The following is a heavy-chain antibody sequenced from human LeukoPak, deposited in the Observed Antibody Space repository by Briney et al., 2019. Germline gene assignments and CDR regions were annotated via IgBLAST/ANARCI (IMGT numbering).Heavy chain of an antibody. Sequence: SETLSLTCTVSGYSISSGYYWGWIRQPPGKGLEWIGSIYHSGSTYYDPSLKSRVTVSVDTSKNQFSLKLSSVTAADTAVYYCARQWLEYWYSDLWGRGTLVTVSS. CDR2: IYHSGST. J-gene: IGHJ2*01. V-gene: IGHV4-38-2*02. CDR3: ARQWLEYWYSDL. D-gene: IGHD6-19*01. CDR1: GYSISSGYY.